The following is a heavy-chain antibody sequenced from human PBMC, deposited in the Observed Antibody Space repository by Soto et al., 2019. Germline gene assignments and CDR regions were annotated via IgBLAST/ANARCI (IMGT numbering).Heavy chain of an antibody. CDR3: AKVMGDYYDSSGSWFDP. J-gene: IGHJ5*02. CDR1: GFTFSSYV. CDR2: ISGSGGNT. Sequence: PGGSLRLSCAASGFTFSSYVMSWVRQAPGKGLEWVSAISGSGGNTYYADSVKGRFTISRDNSKNTLFLQMNSLRAEDTALYFCAKVMGDYYDSSGSWFDPWGQGTLITVS. D-gene: IGHD3-22*01. V-gene: IGHV3-23*01.